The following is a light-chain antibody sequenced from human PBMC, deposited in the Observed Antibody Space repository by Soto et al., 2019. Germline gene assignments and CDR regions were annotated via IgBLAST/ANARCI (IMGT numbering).Light chain of an antibody. CDR1: SSNIGSNT. Sequence: QSVLTQPPSASGTPGQRVTISCSGSSSNIGSNTVNWYQQLPGTAPKLLIHANNQRPSGVPDRFSGPKSGTSASLALRWLPAEEGDYFWAAWDYRLNGYVFGTGTKLTVL. CDR2: ANN. V-gene: IGLV1-44*01. CDR3: AAWDYRLNGYV. J-gene: IGLJ1*01.